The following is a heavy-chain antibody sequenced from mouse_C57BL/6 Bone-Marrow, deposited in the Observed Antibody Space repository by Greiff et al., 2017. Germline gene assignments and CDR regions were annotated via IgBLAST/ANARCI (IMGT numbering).Heavy chain of an antibody. CDR2: IYPGSGNT. CDR3: ARGVYCDYDGGFAY. D-gene: IGHD2-4*01. Sequence: QVQLQQSGAELVRPGASVKLSCKASGYTFTSYCISWVKQRTGQGLEWIGEIYPGSGNTYYNEKFKGKATLTADKSSSTAYMELRSLTSEDSAVYFGARGVYCDYDGGFAYWGQGTMVTVSA. J-gene: IGHJ3*01. V-gene: IGHV1-81*01. CDR1: GYTFTSYC.